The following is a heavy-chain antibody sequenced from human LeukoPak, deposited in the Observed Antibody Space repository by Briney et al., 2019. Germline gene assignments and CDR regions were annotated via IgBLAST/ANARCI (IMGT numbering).Heavy chain of an antibody. CDR3: ANWGSYRYYFDY. V-gene: IGHV1-69*13. CDR2: IIPIFGTA. Sequence: SVKVSCKASGGTFSSYAISWVRQAPGQGLEWMGGIIPIFGTANYAQKFQGRVTITADESTSTAYMELSSLRSEDTVVYYRANWGSYRYYFDYWGQGTLVTVSS. CDR1: GGTFSSYA. D-gene: IGHD3-16*02. J-gene: IGHJ4*02.